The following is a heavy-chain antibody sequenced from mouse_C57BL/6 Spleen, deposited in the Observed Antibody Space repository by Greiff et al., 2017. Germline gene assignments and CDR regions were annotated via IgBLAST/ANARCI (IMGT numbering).Heavy chain of an antibody. CDR1: GYTFTGYW. CDR3: ARWGYYDYDEGFAY. D-gene: IGHD2-4*01. Sequence: VHLVESGAELMKPGASVKLSCKATGYTFTGYWIEWVKQRPGHGLEWIGEILPGSGSTNYNEKFKGKATFTADTSSNTAYMQLSSLTTEDSAIYYCARWGYYDYDEGFAYWGQGTLVTVSA. V-gene: IGHV1-9*01. CDR2: ILPGSGST. J-gene: IGHJ3*01.